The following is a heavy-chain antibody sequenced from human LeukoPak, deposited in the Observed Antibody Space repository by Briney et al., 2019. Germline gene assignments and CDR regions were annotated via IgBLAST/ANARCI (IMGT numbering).Heavy chain of an antibody. V-gene: IGHV3-48*04. J-gene: IGHJ4*02. CDR2: ISSSSSTI. CDR1: GFTFSSYS. Sequence: GGSLRLSCAASGFTFSSYSMNWVRQAPGKGLEWVSYISSSSSTIYYADSVKGRFTISRDNAKSSLYLQMNSLRAEDTALYYCARHRTASDYWGQGTLVTVSS. D-gene: IGHD3-16*02. CDR3: ARHRTASDY.